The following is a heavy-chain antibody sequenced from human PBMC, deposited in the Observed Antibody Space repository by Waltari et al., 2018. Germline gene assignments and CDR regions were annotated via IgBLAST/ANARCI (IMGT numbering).Heavy chain of an antibody. CDR2: ISSMGTT. J-gene: IGHJ3*01. CDR1: GASIGGATYY. V-gene: IGHV4-61*02. D-gene: IGHD2-2*01. CDR3: ASGYQLRRPLDAFGF. Sequence: QVQLQESGPGLVKPSETLALTCTVSGASIGGATYYWSWIRQTAGEGLEWIGRISSMGTTDYNPSFRSRVTISVDTSKNQFSLKLKSVTATDAAVYYCASGYQLRRPLDAFGFWGFGTMVTVSS.